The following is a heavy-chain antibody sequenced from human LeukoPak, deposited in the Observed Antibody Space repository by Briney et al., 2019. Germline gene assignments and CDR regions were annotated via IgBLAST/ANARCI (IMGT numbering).Heavy chain of an antibody. CDR1: GGSISSGGYY. J-gene: IGHJ3*02. D-gene: IGHD3-22*01. CDR2: IYYSGST. CDR3: ARSLTYYYDSSGFGAFDI. Sequence: SQTLSLTCTVSGGSISSGGYYWSWIRQHPGKGLEWIGYIYYSGSTNYNPSLKSRVTISVDTSKNQFSLKLSSVTAADTAVYYCARSLTYYYDSSGFGAFDIWGQGTMVTVSS. V-gene: IGHV4-31*03.